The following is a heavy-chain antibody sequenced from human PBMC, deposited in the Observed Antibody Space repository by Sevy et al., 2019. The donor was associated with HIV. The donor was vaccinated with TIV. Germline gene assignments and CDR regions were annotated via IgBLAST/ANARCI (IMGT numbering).Heavy chain of an antibody. Sequence: SETLSLTCSVSGASISSSSYYWGWVRQPPGKGLEWMGNIDYSGNTYYNPALKSRVTISVDTSKNQFSLKLNSVTAADAAVYYCARLGHGERLYYFDSWGQGTLVTVSS. D-gene: IGHD5-12*01. CDR1: GASISSSSYY. CDR3: ARLGHGERLYYFDS. V-gene: IGHV4-39*01. J-gene: IGHJ4*02. CDR2: IDYSGNT.